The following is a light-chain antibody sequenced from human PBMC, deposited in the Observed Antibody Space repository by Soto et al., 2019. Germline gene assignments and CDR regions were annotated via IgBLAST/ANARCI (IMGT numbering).Light chain of an antibody. CDR2: GAS. J-gene: IGKJ2*01. V-gene: IGKV3-15*01. CDR1: QSVNSN. CDR3: QQYNNWPYT. Sequence: EIVMTQSPATLSVSPGERAALSCRASQSVNSNFAWYQQKPGQAPRLLIYGASTRATDIPARFSGSVSGTEFTLTISSLQSEDFAVYYCQQYNNWPYTFGQGTKLEIK.